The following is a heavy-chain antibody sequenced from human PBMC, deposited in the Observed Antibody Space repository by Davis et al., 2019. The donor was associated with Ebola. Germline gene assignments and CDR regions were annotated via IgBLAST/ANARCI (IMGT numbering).Heavy chain of an antibody. CDR1: GGAISSYA. Sequence: AASVKVSCKASGGAISSYAISWVRQAPGQGLEWMGRIIPILGIANYAQKFQGRVTITADKSTSTAYMELSSLRSEDTAVYYCATVLGELPGGTYYYGMDVWGQGTTVTVSS. CDR2: IIPILGIA. CDR3: ATVLGELPGGTYYYGMDV. J-gene: IGHJ6*02. V-gene: IGHV1-69*04. D-gene: IGHD3-16*01.